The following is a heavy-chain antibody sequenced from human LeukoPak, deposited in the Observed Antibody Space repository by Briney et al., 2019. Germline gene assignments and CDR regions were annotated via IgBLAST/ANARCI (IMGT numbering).Heavy chain of an antibody. D-gene: IGHD3-22*01. J-gene: IGHJ4*02. CDR1: GFTFGSYG. V-gene: IGHV3-30*18. Sequence: TGGSLRLSCAASGFTFGSYGMHWVRQAPGKGLEWVAVISYDGSNKYYADSVKGRFTISRDNSKNTLYLQMNSLRAEDTAVYYCAKLVGYYDSSGSDYWGQGTLVTVSS. CDR2: ISYDGSNK. CDR3: AKLVGYYDSSGSDY.